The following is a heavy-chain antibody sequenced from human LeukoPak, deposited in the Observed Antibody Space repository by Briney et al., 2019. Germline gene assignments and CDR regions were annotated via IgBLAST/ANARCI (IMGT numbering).Heavy chain of an antibody. CDR1: GFTFSSYA. Sequence: PGKSLCLSCAASGFTFSSYAMHWVRQAPGKWLEWVAVISYDGSNKYYADSVKGRITISRDNTKNTLYLKLNSQGADETAVYYCARESCLAHWGQGTLVTVSS. V-gene: IGHV3-30*04. J-gene: IGHJ4*02. CDR3: ARESCLAH. CDR2: ISYDGSNK. D-gene: IGHD3-16*01.